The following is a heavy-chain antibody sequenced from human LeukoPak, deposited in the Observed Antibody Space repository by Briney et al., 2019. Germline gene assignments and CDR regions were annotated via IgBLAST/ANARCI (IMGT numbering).Heavy chain of an antibody. CDR2: IFYSGIT. CDR1: GGSISTSGYY. V-gene: IGHV4-39*01. CDR3: ARHMPPAYSSGWYRNFDL. J-gene: IGHJ2*01. Sequence: PSETLSLTRTVSGGSISTSGYYWGWIRQPPGKGLEWIGNIFYSGITHYNPSLNSRATLSVATSKNRFSLKLSSVTAADTAVYYCARHMPPAYSSGWYRNFDLWGRGTLVTVSS. D-gene: IGHD6-19*01.